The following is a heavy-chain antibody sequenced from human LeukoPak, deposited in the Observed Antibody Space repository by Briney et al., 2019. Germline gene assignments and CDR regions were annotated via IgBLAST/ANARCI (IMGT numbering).Heavy chain of an antibody. CDR2: ISSGGDNT. Sequence: QAGGSLRLSCAASGFTFSSYAMSWVRQAPRKGLEWVSAISSGGDNTYYADSVKGRLTISRDNSKNTLYVQMTSLRAEDTAVYYCAREDATMVLSLDYWGQGALVTVSS. D-gene: IGHD5-18*01. V-gene: IGHV3-23*01. CDR3: AREDATMVLSLDY. CDR1: GFTFSSYA. J-gene: IGHJ4*02.